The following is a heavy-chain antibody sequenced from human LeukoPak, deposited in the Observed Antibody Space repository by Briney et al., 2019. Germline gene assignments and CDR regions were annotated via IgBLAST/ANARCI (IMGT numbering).Heavy chain of an antibody. CDR1: GFTFSRYW. CDR3: ARRIVTYYYGSGLDY. J-gene: IGHJ4*02. CDR2: IKQDESEE. D-gene: IGHD3-10*01. V-gene: IGHV3-7*01. Sequence: GGSLRLSCAASGFTFSRYWMSWVRQAPGKGLEWVANIKQDESEEYYVDSVKGRFTISRDNAKNSLYLQMNSLRAEDTAVYFCARRIVTYYYGSGLDYWGQGTLVTVSS.